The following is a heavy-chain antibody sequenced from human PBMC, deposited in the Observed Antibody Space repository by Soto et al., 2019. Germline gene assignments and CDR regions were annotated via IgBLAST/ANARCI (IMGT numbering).Heavy chain of an antibody. CDR2: ISSGGEYI. V-gene: IGHV3-21*01. D-gene: IGHD1-26*01. Sequence: EVQVVESGGGLVQPGGSLRLSCSFTFSMYSMNWVRQAPGKGLEWVASISSGGEYIKYADSVKGRFTISRDNAKNSVSLQMNSLRVDDTAISFCTRDQGGSYDSWFDPWGQGTLVTVSS. CDR1: FTFSMYS. J-gene: IGHJ5*02. CDR3: TRDQGGSYDSWFDP.